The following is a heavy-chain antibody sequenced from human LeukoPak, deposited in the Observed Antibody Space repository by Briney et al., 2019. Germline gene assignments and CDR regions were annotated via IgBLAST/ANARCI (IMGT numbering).Heavy chain of an antibody. CDR2: ISYDGSNT. D-gene: IGHD5-18*01. Sequence: GGSLRLSCAASGFTFSSYGMHWVRQAPGKGLEWVAVISYDGSNTYYADSVKGRFTISRDNSKNTLYLQMNSLRAEDTAVYYCAKHQGRNSYGWFDPWGQGTLVTVSS. CDR3: AKHQGRNSYGWFDP. J-gene: IGHJ5*01. V-gene: IGHV3-30*18. CDR1: GFTFSSYG.